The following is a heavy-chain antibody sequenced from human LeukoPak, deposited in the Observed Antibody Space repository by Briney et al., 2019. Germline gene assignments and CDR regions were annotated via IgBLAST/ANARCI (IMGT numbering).Heavy chain of an antibody. Sequence: SETLSLTCNVSGGSINNYYWSWIRQPAGKGLEYIGRIYSSGSTNYNPSLKSRVTMSVDTSKNQFSLKLSSVTAADTAVYYCARYGGYCSGGSCTQNWFDPWGQGTLVTVSS. D-gene: IGHD2-15*01. CDR1: GGSINNYY. CDR3: ARYGGYCSGGSCTQNWFDP. V-gene: IGHV4-4*07. CDR2: IYSSGST. J-gene: IGHJ5*02.